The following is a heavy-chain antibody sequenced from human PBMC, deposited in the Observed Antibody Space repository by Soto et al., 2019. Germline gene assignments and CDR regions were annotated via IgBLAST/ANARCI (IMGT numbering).Heavy chain of an antibody. Sequence: PGGSLRLSCAASGFTFRSYWMSWVRQAPGKGLEWVANIKQDGSDKYYVDSVKGRFTISRDNAKNSLYLQMNSLRAEDTAVYYCARASTTVVTSYFDYWGQGTLVTVSS. CDR3: ARASTTVVTSYFDY. CDR2: IKQDGSDK. D-gene: IGHD4-17*01. CDR1: GFTFRSYW. V-gene: IGHV3-7*03. J-gene: IGHJ4*02.